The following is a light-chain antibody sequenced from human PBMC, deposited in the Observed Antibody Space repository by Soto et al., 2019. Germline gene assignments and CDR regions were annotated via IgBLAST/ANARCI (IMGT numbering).Light chain of an antibody. Sequence: QSVLTQPPSVSGAPGQRVTISCTGSRSNIGAGYDVHWYQQLPGTAPKLLIYGNSNRPSGVPDRFSGSKSGTSASLAITGLEAEDDYYYHSQAYSISVSLVVFGGGTKLTVL. V-gene: IGLV1-40*01. CDR3: QAYSISVSLVV. CDR2: GNS. CDR1: RSNIGAGYD. J-gene: IGLJ2*01.